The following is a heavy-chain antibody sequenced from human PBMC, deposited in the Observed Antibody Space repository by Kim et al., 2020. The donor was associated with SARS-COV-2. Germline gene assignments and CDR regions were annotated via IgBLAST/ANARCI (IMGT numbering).Heavy chain of an antibody. D-gene: IGHD3-3*01. Sequence: WCDGSNKYYTDSVKGRFTISRDNSKNTLYLQMNSLRAEDTAVYYCASQDFWGQGTLVTVSS. V-gene: IGHV3-33*01. J-gene: IGHJ4*02. CDR2: WCDGSNK. CDR3: ASQDF.